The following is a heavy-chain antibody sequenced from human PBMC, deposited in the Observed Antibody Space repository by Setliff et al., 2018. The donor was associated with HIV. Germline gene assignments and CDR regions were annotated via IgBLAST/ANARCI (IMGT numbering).Heavy chain of an antibody. D-gene: IGHD1-26*01. CDR2: IDHRGST. CDR3: AKSRVGFSVPYDAFDI. J-gene: IGHJ3*02. Sequence: SETLSLTCAVYGGSFSGYYWSWTRQPPGKGLEWIGEIDHRGSTNYNPSLKSRVTISVDTSKNQFSLNLNSVTPADTAVYYCAKSRVGFSVPYDAFDIWGQGTMVTVSS. V-gene: IGHV4-34*01. CDR1: GGSFSGYY.